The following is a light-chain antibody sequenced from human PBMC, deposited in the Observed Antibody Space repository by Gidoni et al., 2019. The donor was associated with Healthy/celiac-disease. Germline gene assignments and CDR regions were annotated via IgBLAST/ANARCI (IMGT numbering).Light chain of an antibody. V-gene: IGKV1-5*03. CDR1: QSISSC. CDR3: HQYNSYSYT. J-gene: IGKJ2*01. Sequence: IQMTQSPSTLSASVGDRVTITCRASQSISSCLAWYQHKPGKAPKLLIYKASSLESGVPSRFSGSGSGREFTLTISSLQHDDFATYYCHQYNSYSYTFGQGTKLEIK. CDR2: KAS.